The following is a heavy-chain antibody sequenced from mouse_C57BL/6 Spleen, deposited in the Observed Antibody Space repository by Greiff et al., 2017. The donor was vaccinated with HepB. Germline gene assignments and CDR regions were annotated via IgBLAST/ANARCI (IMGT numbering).Heavy chain of an antibody. Sequence: DVMLVESGGGLVKPGGSLKLSCAASGFTFSSYAMSWVRQTPEKRLEWVATISDGGSYTYYPENVKGRFTISRDNAKNNLYLQMSHLKSEDTAMYYCARDHRGYYVFYYFDYWGQGTTLTVSS. J-gene: IGHJ2*01. D-gene: IGHD2-3*01. V-gene: IGHV5-4*01. CDR3: ARDHRGYYVFYYFDY. CDR2: ISDGGSYT. CDR1: GFTFSSYA.